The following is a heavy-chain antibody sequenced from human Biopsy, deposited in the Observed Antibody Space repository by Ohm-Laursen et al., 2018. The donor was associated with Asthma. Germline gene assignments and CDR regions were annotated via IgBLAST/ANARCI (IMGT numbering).Heavy chain of an antibody. J-gene: IGHJ3*02. CDR1: GFTFSIYD. D-gene: IGHD4-23*01. CDR3: ARTHERWTSIQDDALDI. Sequence: SLRLSCAAFGFTFSIYDIHWVRQAPGQGLEWVAVISYDGGNKFYGDSVKGRFTLSRDNSRNTLYLQMNSLRVEDTAIYYCARTHERWTSIQDDALDIWGQGTMVIVSS. CDR2: ISYDGGNK. V-gene: IGHV3-30*03.